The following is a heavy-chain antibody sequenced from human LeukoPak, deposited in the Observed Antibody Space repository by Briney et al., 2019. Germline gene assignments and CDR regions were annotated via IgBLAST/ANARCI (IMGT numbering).Heavy chain of an antibody. Sequence: PSETLSLTCSVSGGSISSNSHFWGWIRQPPGKGLEWIGYIYYSGSTNYNPSLKSRVTISVDTSKNQFSLKLSSVTAADTAVYYCARDTWLGAFDIWGQGTMVTVSS. CDR1: GGSISSNSHF. CDR3: ARDTWLGAFDI. D-gene: IGHD3-9*01. V-gene: IGHV4-61*01. J-gene: IGHJ3*02. CDR2: IYYSGST.